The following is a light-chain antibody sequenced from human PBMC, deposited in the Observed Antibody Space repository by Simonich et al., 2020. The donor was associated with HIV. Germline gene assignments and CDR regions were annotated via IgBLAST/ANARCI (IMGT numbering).Light chain of an antibody. CDR2: DAS. Sequence: EIVLTQFPGTLSLSPGERATLSCRASQTVSSSYLAWYQQKPGLAPRLLIYDASSRATGIPDRFSGSGSGTDFTLTISRLEPEDFAVYYCQQYGSSGYTFGQGTKLEIK. CDR3: QQYGSSGYT. CDR1: QTVSSSY. V-gene: IGKV3D-20*01. J-gene: IGKJ2*01.